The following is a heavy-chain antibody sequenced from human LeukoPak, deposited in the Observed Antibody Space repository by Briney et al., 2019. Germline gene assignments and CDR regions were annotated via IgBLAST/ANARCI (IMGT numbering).Heavy chain of an antibody. J-gene: IGHJ6*03. CDR3: AKDDLVAKYYYYYMDV. CDR2: ISGSGGST. Sequence: GGSLRLSCAASGFTFSSYAMSWVRQAPGEGLEWVSAISGSGGSTYYADSVKGRFTISRDNSKNTLYLQMNSLRAEDTAVYYCAKDDLVAKYYYYYMDVWGKGTTVTVSS. D-gene: IGHD2-2*01. V-gene: IGHV3-23*01. CDR1: GFTFSSYA.